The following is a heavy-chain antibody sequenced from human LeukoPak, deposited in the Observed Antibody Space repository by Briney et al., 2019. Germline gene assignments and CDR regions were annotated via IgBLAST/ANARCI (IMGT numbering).Heavy chain of an antibody. CDR3: ARHVGLDFWSGNDAFDI. CDR1: GGSISSSSYY. D-gene: IGHD3-3*01. V-gene: IGHV4-39*01. Sequence: SETLSLTCTVSGGSISSSSYYWGWIRQPPGKGLEWIGSIYYSGSTYYNPSLKSRVTISVDTSKNQFSLKLSSVTAADTAVYYCARHVGLDFWSGNDAFDIWGQGTMVTVSS. CDR2: IYYSGST. J-gene: IGHJ3*02.